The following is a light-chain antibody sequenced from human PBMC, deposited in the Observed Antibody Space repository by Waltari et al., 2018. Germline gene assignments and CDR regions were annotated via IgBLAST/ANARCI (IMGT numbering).Light chain of an antibody. J-gene: IGKJ2*01. V-gene: IGKV1-39*01. CDR2: AAS. CDR3: QQSYTAPYT. CDR1: ESTGKY. Sequence: DIQMTQSPSSLSASVGDRITIPCRASESTGKYLNWYQQRPGKAPQLLIYAASNLQSAAPSRFSGSGPGTAFTLTISSLRPEDSATYYCQQSYTAPYTFGQGTHLEVK.